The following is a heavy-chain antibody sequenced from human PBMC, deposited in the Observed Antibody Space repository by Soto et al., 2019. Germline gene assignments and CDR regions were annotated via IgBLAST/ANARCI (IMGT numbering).Heavy chain of an antibody. Sequence: EVQLVETGGGLVQPGGSLRLSCAASGLSFNIYWMHWVRQVPGKGLVWLARINSDGSHTIYVDSVKGRFTISRDNAKSTVFLQMDSLRDEDTGVYYCAGGMAGLAVWGQGTTVTVSS. CDR1: GLSFNIYW. J-gene: IGHJ6*02. CDR2: INSDGSHT. V-gene: IGHV3-74*01. CDR3: AGGMAGLAV.